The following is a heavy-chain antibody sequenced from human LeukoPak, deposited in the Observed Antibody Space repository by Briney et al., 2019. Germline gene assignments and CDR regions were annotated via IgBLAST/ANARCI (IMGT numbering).Heavy chain of an antibody. J-gene: IGHJ1*01. D-gene: IGHD2-2*01. Sequence: GGSLRLSCAASGFTFSSYSMNWVRQAPGKGLEGVSYISSSSSTIYYADSVKGRFTISRDNAKNSLYLQMNSLRAEDTAVYYCARGYCSSTSCYPRYFQHWGQGTLVTVSS. CDR2: ISSSSSTI. CDR1: GFTFSSYS. CDR3: ARGYCSSTSCYPRYFQH. V-gene: IGHV3-48*01.